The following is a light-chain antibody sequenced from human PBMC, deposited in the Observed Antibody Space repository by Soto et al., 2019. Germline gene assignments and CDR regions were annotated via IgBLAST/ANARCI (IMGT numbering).Light chain of an antibody. Sequence: QSVRTQPPSVSGAPGQRVTISCTGTSSNIGAAYDVHWYQQFPGMSPKLLIFGNSDRPSGVPDRFSGSKSGTSASLDITGLQAEDEADYYCQSYDSRLSGYVFGTGTKLTVL. CDR3: QSYDSRLSGYV. CDR1: SSNIGAAYD. V-gene: IGLV1-40*01. CDR2: GNS. J-gene: IGLJ1*01.